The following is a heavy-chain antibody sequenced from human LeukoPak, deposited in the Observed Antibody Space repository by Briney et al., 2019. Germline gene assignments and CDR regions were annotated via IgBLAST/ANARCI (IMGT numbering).Heavy chain of an antibody. Sequence: GGSLRLSCAGCGFTLTRYGMNWVRQAPGKGLEWVSSISSGRSYIYYADSVMGRFTISSDNAKKSVYLQMNSLRAEDTAVYYCARDPRKWELLLAHYFDYWGQGILVTVSS. J-gene: IGHJ4*02. D-gene: IGHD1-26*01. CDR2: ISSGRSYI. CDR3: ARDPRKWELLLAHYFDY. V-gene: IGHV3-21*01. CDR1: GFTLTRYG.